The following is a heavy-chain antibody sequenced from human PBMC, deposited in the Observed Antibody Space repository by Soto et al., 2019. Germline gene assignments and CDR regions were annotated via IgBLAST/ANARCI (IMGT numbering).Heavy chain of an antibody. V-gene: IGHV4-31*03. D-gene: IGHD2-15*01. CDR3: ARQMFIGGMDV. J-gene: IGHJ6*02. Sequence: SETLSLTCTVSGGSISSGGYYWSWIRQHPGKGLEWIGYIYYSGSTYYNPSLKSRVTISVDTSKNQFSLKLSSVTAADTAVYYCARQMFIGGMDVWGQGTTVTVSS. CDR1: GGSISSGGYY. CDR2: IYYSGST.